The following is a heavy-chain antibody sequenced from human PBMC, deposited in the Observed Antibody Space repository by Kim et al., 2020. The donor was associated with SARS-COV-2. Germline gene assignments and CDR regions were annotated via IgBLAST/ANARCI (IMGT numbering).Heavy chain of an antibody. J-gene: IGHJ4*02. CDR2: ISSSSSYI. D-gene: IGHD3-3*01. CDR1: GFTFSSYS. V-gene: IGHV3-21*01. CDR3: ARDMKAGVITYYDFWSGPGY. Sequence: GGSLRLSCAASGFTFSSYSMNWVRQAPGKGLEWVSSISSSSSYIYYADSVKGRFTISRDNAKNSLYLQMNSLRAEDTAVYYCARDMKAGVITYYDFWSGPGYWGQGTLVTVSS.